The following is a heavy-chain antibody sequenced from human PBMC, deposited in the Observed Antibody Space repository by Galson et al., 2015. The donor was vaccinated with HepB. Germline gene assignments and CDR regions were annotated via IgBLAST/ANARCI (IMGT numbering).Heavy chain of an antibody. CDR1: GGTFRTYA. V-gene: IGHV1-69*13. J-gene: IGHJ4*02. CDR3: ARRVWFGDYFDY. CDR2: ITPIFGRA. Sequence: SVKVSCKASGGTFRTYAFSWVRQAPGQGLEWMGGITPIFGRANYAQKFQGRVTITADESTSTAYMELSSLRSEDTAVYYCARRVWFGDYFDYWGQGTLVTVSS. D-gene: IGHD3-10*01.